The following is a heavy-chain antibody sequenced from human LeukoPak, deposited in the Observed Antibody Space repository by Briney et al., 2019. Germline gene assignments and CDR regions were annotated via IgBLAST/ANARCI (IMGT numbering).Heavy chain of an antibody. CDR1: GFTFSSYS. D-gene: IGHD4-11*01. Sequence: GGSLRLSCAASGFTFSSYSMNWVRQAPGKGLEWVSSISSDSTYIYYADSVKGRFTISRDNARNSLYLQMNSLRVEDTAVYYCARDYSGYSNYWGQGTLVTVSS. J-gene: IGHJ4*02. V-gene: IGHV3-21*01. CDR2: ISSDSTYI. CDR3: ARDYSGYSNY.